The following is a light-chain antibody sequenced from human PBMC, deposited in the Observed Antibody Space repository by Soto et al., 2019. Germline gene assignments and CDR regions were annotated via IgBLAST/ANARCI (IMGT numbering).Light chain of an antibody. CDR1: QSVNKW. CDR3: QQANSFPLT. CDR2: AAS. J-gene: IGKJ4*01. V-gene: IGKV1-12*01. Sequence: DIQMTQSPSSVSASVGDRVIITCRASQSVNKWLAWYQQRPGKAPKLLISAASSLQPGVPSRFSGSRSGTDFTLTISSLQPDDFGTYYCQQANSFPLTFGGGAKVEIK.